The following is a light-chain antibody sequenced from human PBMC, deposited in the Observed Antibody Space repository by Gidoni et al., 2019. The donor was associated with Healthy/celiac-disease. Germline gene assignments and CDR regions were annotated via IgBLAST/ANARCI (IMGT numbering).Light chain of an antibody. Sequence: DIVLTQSPGTLSLSPGERATLSCRASKSVSSSYLAWYQQKPGQAPRLLIYGASSRATGIPDRFSGSGSGTDFTLTISRLDPEDFAVYYCQQYGSSPPYTFGQGTKLEIK. J-gene: IGKJ2*01. CDR3: QQYGSSPPYT. CDR1: KSVSSSY. V-gene: IGKV3-20*01. CDR2: GAS.